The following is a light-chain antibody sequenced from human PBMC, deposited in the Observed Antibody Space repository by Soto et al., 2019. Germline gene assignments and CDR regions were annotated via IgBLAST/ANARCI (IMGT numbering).Light chain of an antibody. V-gene: IGLV2-14*03. CDR1: GDDPSDYTF. J-gene: IGLJ3*02. CDR3: YSYTIDEIPM. CDR2: DVS. Sequence: QSALTQPASVSGSPGQSITISCSGTGDDPSDYTFVSWYQQHPGKAPRLLIFDVSNRPSGVSNRFSGSKSGNTASLTISGLQAQDEADYFCYSYTIDEIPMFGGGTKLTVL.